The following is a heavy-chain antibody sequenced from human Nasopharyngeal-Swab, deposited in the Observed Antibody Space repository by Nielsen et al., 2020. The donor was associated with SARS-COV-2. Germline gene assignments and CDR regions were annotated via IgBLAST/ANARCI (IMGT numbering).Heavy chain of an antibody. CDR2: ISGSGGST. J-gene: IGHJ5*02. D-gene: IGHD6-13*01. V-gene: IGHV3-23*01. CDR1: GFTFSSNA. Sequence: GGSLRLSCAASGFTFSSNAMSWVRQAPGKGLEWVSAISGSGGSTYYADSVKGRFTISRDNSKNTRYLQMNSLRAEDTAVYYCAKDRLSSSWYNWFDPWGQGTLVTVSS. CDR3: AKDRLSSSWYNWFDP.